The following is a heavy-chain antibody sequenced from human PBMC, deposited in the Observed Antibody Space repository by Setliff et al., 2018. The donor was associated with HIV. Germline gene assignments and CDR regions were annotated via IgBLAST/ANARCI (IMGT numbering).Heavy chain of an antibody. J-gene: IGHJ6*03. Sequence: LRLSCAASGFTFSNFWMQWVRQAPGEGLVCVSRMDGDGKYIFYADSVKGRFTISRDNAKNTLYLQMNSLRDEDTAVYYCARGRGSGTCRGCDYMDVWGKGTTVTVSS. CDR3: ARGRGSGTCRGCDYMDV. V-gene: IGHV3-74*01. CDR1: GFTFSNFW. D-gene: IGHD3-3*01. CDR2: MDGDGKYI.